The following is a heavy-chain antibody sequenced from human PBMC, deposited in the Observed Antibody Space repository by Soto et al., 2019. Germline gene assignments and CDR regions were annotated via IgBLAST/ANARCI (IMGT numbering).Heavy chain of an antibody. J-gene: IGHJ6*04. CDR2: IYYSGST. V-gene: IGHV4-59*08. CDR1: GGSISSYY. Sequence: ASETLSLTCTVPGGSISSYYWSWIRQPPGKGLEWIGYIYYSGSTNYNPSLKSRVTISVDTSKNQFSLKLSSVTAADTAVYYCAGTYYDILTGYRPPYYYGMDVWGKGTTVT. D-gene: IGHD3-9*01. CDR3: AGTYYDILTGYRPPYYYGMDV.